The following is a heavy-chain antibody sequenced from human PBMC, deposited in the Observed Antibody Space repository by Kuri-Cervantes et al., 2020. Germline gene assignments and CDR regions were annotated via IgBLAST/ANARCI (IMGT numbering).Heavy chain of an antibody. J-gene: IGHJ6*02. CDR1: GFTLSSYS. CDR3: AKDRVAAGSYYYYGMDV. CDR2: ISYNGGAT. Sequence: GGSLRLSCAASGFTLSSYSMHWVRQAPGKGLEYVSAISYNGGATSYADSVKGRFTISRDNSKNTLYLQMNSLRAEDTAVYYCAKDRVAAGSYYYYGMDVWGQGTTVTVSS. D-gene: IGHD6-13*01. V-gene: IGHV3-64*04.